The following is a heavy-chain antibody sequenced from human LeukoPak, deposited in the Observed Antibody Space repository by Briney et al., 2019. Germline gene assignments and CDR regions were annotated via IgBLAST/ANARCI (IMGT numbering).Heavy chain of an antibody. CDR1: GFTFSSYW. J-gene: IGHJ4*02. Sequence: TGGSLRLSCAASGFTFSSYWMSWVRQAPGKGLEWVANIKQDGSEKYYVDSVKGRFTISRDNAKNSLYLQMNSLRAEDTALYYCAKYGSSSLRAFWGQGTLVTVSS. D-gene: IGHD6-6*01. CDR2: IKQDGSEK. V-gene: IGHV3-7*01. CDR3: AKYGSSSLRAF.